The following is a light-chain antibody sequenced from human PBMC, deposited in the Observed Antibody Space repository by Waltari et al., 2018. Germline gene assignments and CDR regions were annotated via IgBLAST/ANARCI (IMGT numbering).Light chain of an antibody. J-gene: IGKJ1*01. V-gene: IGKV2-30*01. CDR2: KVS. CDR3: MQGTHWPWT. CDR1: LRLVSSDGNTY. Sequence: DVVMTQSPLSLPVTLGQVASISCRSSLRLVSSDGNTYFNCVQYRPGQSPRRLFDKVSNRDSGVPDRFSGSGSGTDCTLRISRVEAEDVGVYYCMQGTHWPWTFGPGTKVEIK.